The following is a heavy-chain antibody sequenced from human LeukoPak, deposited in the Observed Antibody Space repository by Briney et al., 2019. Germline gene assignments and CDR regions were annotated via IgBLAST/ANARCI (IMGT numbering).Heavy chain of an antibody. V-gene: IGHV4-39*07. D-gene: IGHD1-26*01. CDR2: IYYSGST. CDR1: GGSISSSSYY. J-gene: IGHJ4*02. CDR3: AGVPFPSIVGAVSFDY. Sequence: SSETLSLTCTVSGGSISSSSYYWGWIRQPPGKGLEWIGSIYYSGSTYYNPSLKSRVTISVDTSKNQFSLKLSSVTAADTAVYYCAGVPFPSIVGAVSFDYWGQGTLVTVSS.